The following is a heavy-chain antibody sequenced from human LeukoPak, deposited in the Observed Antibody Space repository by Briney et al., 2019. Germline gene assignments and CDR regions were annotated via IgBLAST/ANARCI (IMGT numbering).Heavy chain of an antibody. D-gene: IGHD3-22*01. V-gene: IGHV2-70*11. CDR1: GFSLSTSGMC. CDR2: IDWDDDK. Sequence: SGPTLVNPTQTLTLTCTFSGFSLSTSGMCVSWIRQPPGKALEWLARIDWDDDKYYSTSLKTRLTISKDTSKNQVVLTMPNMDPVDIATYYCARSRLYYYNSSGYFDAFDHWGQGTMVTVSS. CDR3: ARSRLYYYNSSGYFDAFDH. J-gene: IGHJ3*01.